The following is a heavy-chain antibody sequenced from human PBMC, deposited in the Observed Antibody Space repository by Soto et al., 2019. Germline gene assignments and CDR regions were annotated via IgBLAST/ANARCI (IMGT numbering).Heavy chain of an antibody. D-gene: IGHD6-19*01. CDR1: GGSISSGGYY. V-gene: IGHV4-31*03. J-gene: IGHJ4*02. CDR3: ASGYSSGWPIDY. CDR2: IYYSGST. Sequence: TLSLTCTVSGGSISSGGYYWSWIRQHPGKGLEWIGYIYYSGSTYYNPSLKSRVTISVDTSKNQFSLKLSSVTAADTAVYYCASGYSSGWPIDYWGQGTLVTVSS.